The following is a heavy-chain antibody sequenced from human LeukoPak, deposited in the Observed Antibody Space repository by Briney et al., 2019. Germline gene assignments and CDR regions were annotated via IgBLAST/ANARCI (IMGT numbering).Heavy chain of an antibody. D-gene: IGHD2-21*02. CDR3: ARFNVVVTATTLLCFDI. V-gene: IGHV4-34*01. Sequence: PSETLSLTCAVYGGSFSGYYWSWIRQPPGKGLEWIGEINHSGSTNYNPSLKSRVTISVDTSKNQFSLKLSSVNAADTAVYYCARFNVVVTATTLLCFDIWGQGTMVTVSS. CDR1: GGSFSGYY. J-gene: IGHJ3*02. CDR2: INHSGST.